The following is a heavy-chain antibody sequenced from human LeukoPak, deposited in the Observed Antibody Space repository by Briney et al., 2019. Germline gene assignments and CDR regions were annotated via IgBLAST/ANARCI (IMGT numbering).Heavy chain of an antibody. Sequence: KSSETLSLTCAVYGGSFSGYYWTWIRQPPGKGLEWIGEINHSGSTNYKSSLKSRVTISVDTSKNQFSLNLSSVTAAGTAVYYCARFGDGHLDYWGQGTLVTVSS. CDR1: GGSFSGYY. CDR2: INHSGST. D-gene: IGHD3-10*01. CDR3: ARFGDGHLDY. V-gene: IGHV4-34*01. J-gene: IGHJ4*02.